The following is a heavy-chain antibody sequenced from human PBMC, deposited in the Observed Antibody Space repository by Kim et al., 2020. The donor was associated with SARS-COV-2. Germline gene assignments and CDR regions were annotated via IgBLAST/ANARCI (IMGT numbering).Heavy chain of an antibody. J-gene: IGHJ3*02. CDR1: GGTFSSYA. CDR2: IIPIFGTA. V-gene: IGHV1-69*13. CDR3: LSPAQQLALDAFDI. Sequence: SVKVSCKASGGTFSSYAISWVRQAPGQGLEWMGGIIPIFGTANYAQKFQGRVTITADESTSTAYMELSSLRSEDTAVYYCLSPAQQLALDAFDIWGQGTMVTVSS. D-gene: IGHD6-13*01.